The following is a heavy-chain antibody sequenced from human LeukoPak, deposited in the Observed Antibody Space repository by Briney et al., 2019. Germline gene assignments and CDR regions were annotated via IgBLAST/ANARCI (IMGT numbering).Heavy chain of an antibody. V-gene: IGHV1-69*05. J-gene: IGHJ5*02. CDR3: ARESRDYYDSSGKINWFDL. D-gene: IGHD3-22*01. CDR1: GGTFSSYA. Sequence: ASVKVSCKASGGTFSSYAISWVRQAPGQGLEWMGGIIPIFGTANYAQKFQGRVTITTDESTSTAYMELSSLRSEDTAVYYCARESRDYYDSSGKINWFDLWGQGTLVTVSS. CDR2: IIPIFGTA.